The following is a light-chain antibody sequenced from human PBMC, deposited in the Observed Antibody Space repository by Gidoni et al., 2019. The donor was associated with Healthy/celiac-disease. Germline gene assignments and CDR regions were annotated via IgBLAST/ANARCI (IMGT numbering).Light chain of an antibody. J-gene: IGKJ1*01. CDR3: QQYGSSPQG. CDR1: QSVSSSY. V-gene: IGKV3-20*01. Sequence: EIVLTQSPGTLSLSPGERATLSCRASQSVSSSYLAWYQQKPGQAPRLLIYGASSRATGIPDRFSGSGSGTDFTLTISRLEPEDFAVYYCQQYGSSPQGFGQXTKVEIK. CDR2: GAS.